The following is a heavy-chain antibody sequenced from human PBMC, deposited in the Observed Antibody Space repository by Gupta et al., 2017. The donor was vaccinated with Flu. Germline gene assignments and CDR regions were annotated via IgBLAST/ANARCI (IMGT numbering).Heavy chain of an antibody. CDR3: AISRLIGGMSLDV. J-gene: IGHJ4*02. V-gene: IGHV1-69-2*01. Sequence: EVQLEQSGTEVKKPGATVKISCKVSGHTLSDYYVHWVQQAPGKGLEFMGRFDPRDEETNYADKFQGRVTISAVTSMDTAYMELSSLRFEDTAIYYCAISRLIGGMSLDVGGQGTLVTVSS. CDR2: FDPRDEET. D-gene: IGHD1-26*01. CDR1: GHTLSDYY.